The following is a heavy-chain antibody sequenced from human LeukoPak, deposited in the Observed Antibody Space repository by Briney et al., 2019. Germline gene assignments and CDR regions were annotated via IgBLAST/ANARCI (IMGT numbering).Heavy chain of an antibody. V-gene: IGHV4-4*07. Sequence: PSETLSLTCTVSGGSISSYYWSWIRQPAGKGLEWIGRIYTSGSTNYNPSLKSRVTMSVDTSKNQFSLKLSSVIAADTAVYYCARGVYGSGSYPFDIWGQGTMVTVSS. J-gene: IGHJ3*02. D-gene: IGHD3-10*01. CDR3: ARGVYGSGSYPFDI. CDR1: GGSISSYY. CDR2: IYTSGST.